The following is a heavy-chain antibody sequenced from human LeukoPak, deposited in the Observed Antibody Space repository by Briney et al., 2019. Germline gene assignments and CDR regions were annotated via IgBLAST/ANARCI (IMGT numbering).Heavy chain of an antibody. D-gene: IGHD1-26*01. CDR3: AKGGEVGATWSYYFDY. V-gene: IGHV3-53*01. J-gene: IGHJ4*02. Sequence: PGGSLRLSCAASGFTVSSNFMSWVRQGPGKGLEWVSVIYRGSHTLYADSVKGRFTISRDNSKNTLYLQMNSLRAEDTAVYYCAKGGEVGATWSYYFDYWGQGTLVTVSS. CDR2: IYRGSHT. CDR1: GFTVSSNF.